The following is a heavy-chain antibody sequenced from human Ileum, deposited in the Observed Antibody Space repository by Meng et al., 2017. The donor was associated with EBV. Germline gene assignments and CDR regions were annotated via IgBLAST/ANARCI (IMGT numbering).Heavy chain of an antibody. V-gene: IGHV4-28*01. D-gene: IGHD3-22*01. CDR1: GYSISSTNW. J-gene: IGHJ4*02. CDR3: ARNVPGTSAYYD. Sequence: QVQPQWAGPGLGKPSDTLSLTCAVSGYSISSTNWWGWIRQPPGKGLEWIGYIYYSGSTSYNPSLKSRVTMSVDTSKNQFSLNLNSVTAVDTAVYYCARNVPGTSAYYDWGQGTLVTVSS. CDR2: IYYSGST.